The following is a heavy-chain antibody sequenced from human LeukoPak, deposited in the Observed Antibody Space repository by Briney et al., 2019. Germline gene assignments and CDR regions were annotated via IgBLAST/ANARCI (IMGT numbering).Heavy chain of an antibody. Sequence: PGGSLRLSCAASGFTFSSYSMNWVRQAPGKGLEWVSSISSSSSYIYYADSVKGRFTISRDNAKNTLYLQMSRLRAEDTAVYYCARVVAATHFDHWGQGTLVTVSS. V-gene: IGHV3-21*04. CDR2: ISSSSSYI. CDR1: GFTFSSYS. D-gene: IGHD6-19*01. J-gene: IGHJ4*02. CDR3: ARVVAATHFDH.